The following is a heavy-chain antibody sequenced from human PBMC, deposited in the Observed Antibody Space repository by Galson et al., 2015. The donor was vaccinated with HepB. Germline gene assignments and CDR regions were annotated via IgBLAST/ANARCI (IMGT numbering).Heavy chain of an antibody. V-gene: IGHV2-5*02. CDR2: IYWDDDK. D-gene: IGHD6-19*01. CDR1: GFSLSTSGVG. CDR3: AHSGVAVAKPNWYFDL. J-gene: IGHJ2*01. Sequence: PALVKPTQTLTLTCTFSGFSLSTSGVGVGWIRQPPGKALEWLALIYWDDDKRYSPSLKSRLTITKDTSKNQVVLTMTSMDPVDTATYYCAHSGVAVAKPNWYFDLWGRGTLVTVSS.